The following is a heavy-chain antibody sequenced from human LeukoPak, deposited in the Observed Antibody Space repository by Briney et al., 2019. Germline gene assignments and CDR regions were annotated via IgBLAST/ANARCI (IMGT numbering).Heavy chain of an antibody. CDR1: GGSFSSYY. D-gene: IGHD3-22*01. J-gene: IGHJ4*02. Sequence: SETLSLTCTVSGGSFSSYYWSWLRQPAGKGLEWIWRIYTSGSTNYNPSLMSRGTMSVDTSKKQFSLKLSSVTAADTAVYYCAGGYYYDSSGYRFDYWGQGTLVTVSS. CDR2: IYTSGST. CDR3: AGGYYYDSSGYRFDY. V-gene: IGHV4-4*07.